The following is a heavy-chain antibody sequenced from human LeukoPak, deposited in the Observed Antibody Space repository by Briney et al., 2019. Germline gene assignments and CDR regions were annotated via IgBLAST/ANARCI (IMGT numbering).Heavy chain of an antibody. D-gene: IGHD3-22*01. J-gene: IGHJ4*02. CDR1: GFTFSDYY. CDR3: AKATTAIVVDNFFDY. CDR2: ISSSGSTI. V-gene: IGHV3-11*01. Sequence: PGGSLRLSCAASGFTFSDYYMSWIRQAPGKGLEWVSYISSSGSTIYYADSVKGRFTISRDNSKNTLHLQMNSLRAEDTALYYCAKATTAIVVDNFFDYWGQGTLVSVSS.